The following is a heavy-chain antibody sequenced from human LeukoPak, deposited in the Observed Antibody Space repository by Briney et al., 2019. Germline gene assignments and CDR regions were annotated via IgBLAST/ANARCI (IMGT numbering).Heavy chain of an antibody. V-gene: IGHV3-13*01. J-gene: IGHJ6*03. CDR2: IGTAGDI. CDR3: ARDRGRYYMDV. CDR1: GFTFSSYD. Sequence: GGSLRLSCAASGFTFSSYDMHWVRQATGKGLEWVSGIGTAGDIYYSGSVKGRFTISRENAKSSLYLQMKSLRAGDTAVYYCARDRGRYYMDVWGKGTTVTISS. D-gene: IGHD6-25*01.